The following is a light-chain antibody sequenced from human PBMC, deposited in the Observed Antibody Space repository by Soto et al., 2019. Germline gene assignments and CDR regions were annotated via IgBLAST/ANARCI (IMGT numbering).Light chain of an antibody. CDR3: QQRNNWPIT. Sequence: DIVLTQSPGTLSLSPGERATLSCRASQSVDSYLVWYQQKPGQAPRLLISGASNRATGIAARFSGSGSGTDFTLTINSLEPEDFAVYYCQQRNNWPITFGQGTRLEIK. CDR2: GAS. CDR1: QSVDSY. V-gene: IGKV3-11*01. J-gene: IGKJ5*01.